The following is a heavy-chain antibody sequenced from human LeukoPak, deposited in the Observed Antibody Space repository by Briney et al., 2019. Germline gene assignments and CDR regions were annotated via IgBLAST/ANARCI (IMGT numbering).Heavy chain of an antibody. CDR1: GGTFSSYA. J-gene: IGHJ5*02. Sequence: SVKVSCEASGGTFSSYAISWVRQAPGQGLEWMGRIIPIFGTANYAQKFQGRVTITTDESTSTAYMELSSLRSEDTAVYYCARGPLRYCSCTSCYAGLGWFDPWGQGTLVTVSS. CDR2: IIPIFGTA. V-gene: IGHV1-69*05. D-gene: IGHD2-2*01. CDR3: ARGPLRYCSCTSCYAGLGWFDP.